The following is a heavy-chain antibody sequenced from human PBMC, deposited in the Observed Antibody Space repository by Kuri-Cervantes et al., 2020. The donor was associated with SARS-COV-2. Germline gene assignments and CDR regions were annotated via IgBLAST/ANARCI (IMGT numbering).Heavy chain of an antibody. V-gene: IGHV4-39*07. J-gene: IGHJ6*03. D-gene: IGHD1-7*01. CDR1: GGSISSGSYY. Sequence: SETLSLTCTVSGGSISSGSYYWSWIRQPAGKGLEWIGSIYHSGSTYYNPSLKSRVTISVDTSKNQFSLKLSSVTAADTAVYYCARTLASITGTYMDVWGKGTTVTVSS. CDR2: IYHSGST. CDR3: ARTLASITGTYMDV.